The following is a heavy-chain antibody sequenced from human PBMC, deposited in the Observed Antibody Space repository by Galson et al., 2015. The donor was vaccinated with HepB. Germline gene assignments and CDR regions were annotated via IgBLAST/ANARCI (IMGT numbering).Heavy chain of an antibody. J-gene: IGHJ2*01. CDR3: AREPPTLDYYDSSGTTDYWYFDL. D-gene: IGHD3-22*01. Sequence: SVKVSCKASGGTFSSYPISWVRQAPGQGLEWMGGIIPIFGTANYAQKFQGRVTITADKSTSTAYMELSSLRSEDTAVYYCAREPPTLDYYDSSGTTDYWYFDLWGRGTLVTVSS. CDR1: GGTFSSYP. V-gene: IGHV1-69*06. CDR2: IIPIFGTA.